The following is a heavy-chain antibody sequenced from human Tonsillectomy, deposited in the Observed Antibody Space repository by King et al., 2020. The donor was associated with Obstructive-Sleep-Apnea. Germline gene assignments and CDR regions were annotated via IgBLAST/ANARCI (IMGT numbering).Heavy chain of an antibody. J-gene: IGHJ4*02. CDR1: GFTFTNYG. CDR3: AKEALIWDGGDCNSYFFDY. CDR2: IRNDGNDR. V-gene: IGHV3-30*02. D-gene: IGHD2-21*02. Sequence: VQLVESGGGVVQPGGSLRLSCAASGFTFTNYGMHWVRQAPGKGLDWVAFIRNDGNDRNYADSVKGRFTISRDNSKNTLYLQMNSLRTEDTAVYYCAKEALIWDGGDCNSYFFDYWGQGTLVTVSS.